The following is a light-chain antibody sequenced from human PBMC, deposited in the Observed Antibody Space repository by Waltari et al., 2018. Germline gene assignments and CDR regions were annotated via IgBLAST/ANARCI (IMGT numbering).Light chain of an antibody. Sequence: SYDLTQQPSVSVSPGQTASIPCSGNKLGNTFASWYQQRPGQSPVLVIYQDKKRPSGIPERFSGSNSGYTATLTISGALPMDEADYYCLAWDSSTAWTFGTGTRVTVL. CDR3: LAWDSSTAWT. CDR1: KLGNTF. J-gene: IGLJ1*01. CDR2: QDK. V-gene: IGLV3-1*01.